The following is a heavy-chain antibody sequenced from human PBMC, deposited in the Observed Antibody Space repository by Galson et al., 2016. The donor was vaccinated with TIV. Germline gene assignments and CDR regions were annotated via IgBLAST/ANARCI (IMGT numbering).Heavy chain of an antibody. CDR2: ISGSGTHT. J-gene: IGHJ3*02. CDR3: AKVLPSGSYSHGDAFDI. D-gene: IGHD3-10*01. CDR1: GFSFSNFG. Sequence: SLRLSCAVSGFSFSNFGMNWVRQAPGKGLEWVSGISGSGTHTYFADSVKGRFTITSANSKYIVFLQMNSLRADTTDKSYCAKVLPSGSYSHGDAFDIWGQGTMVTVSS. V-gene: IGHV3-23*01.